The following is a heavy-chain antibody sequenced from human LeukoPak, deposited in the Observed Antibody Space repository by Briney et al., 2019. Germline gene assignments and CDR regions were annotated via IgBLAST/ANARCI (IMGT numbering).Heavy chain of an antibody. CDR3: ARLVGSSSYYFDN. CDR1: GGSISSYY. J-gene: IGHJ4*02. Sequence: SETLSLTCTVSGGSISSYYWSWIRQPPGKRLEWIGYIYYSGSTNYNPSLKSRVTISVDTSKNQFSLKLSSVTAADTAVYYCARLVGSSSYYFDNWGQGTLVTVSS. D-gene: IGHD6-13*01. V-gene: IGHV4-59*01. CDR2: IYYSGST.